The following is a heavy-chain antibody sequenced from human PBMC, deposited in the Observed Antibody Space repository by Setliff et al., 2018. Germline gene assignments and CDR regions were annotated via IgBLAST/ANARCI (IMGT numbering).Heavy chain of an antibody. J-gene: IGHJ4*02. D-gene: IGHD6-6*01. CDR3: ARGIAARPGMGFDY. CDR1: GFTFNAYA. V-gene: IGHV3-23*01. Sequence: PGGSLRLSCAASGFTFNAYAMSWVRQAPGKGLEWVSAITFGSLSRYYADSVKGRFTISRDNSKNTLFLEMNSLRTEDTAVYYCARGIAARPGMGFDYWGQGTLVTVSS. CDR2: ITFGSLSR.